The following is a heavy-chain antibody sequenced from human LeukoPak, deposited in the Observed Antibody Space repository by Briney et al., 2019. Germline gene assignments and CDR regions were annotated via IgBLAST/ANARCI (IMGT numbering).Heavy chain of an antibody. CDR3: AKGLHIVVVTATGTTFDY. J-gene: IGHJ4*02. Sequence: PGGSLRLSCAASGFTFSSYAMSWVRQAPGKGLEWVSAISGSGGSTYYADSVKGRFTISRDNSKNTLYLQMNSPRAEDTAVYYCAKGLHIVVVTATGTTFDYWGQGTLVTVSS. V-gene: IGHV3-23*01. D-gene: IGHD2-21*02. CDR1: GFTFSSYA. CDR2: ISGSGGST.